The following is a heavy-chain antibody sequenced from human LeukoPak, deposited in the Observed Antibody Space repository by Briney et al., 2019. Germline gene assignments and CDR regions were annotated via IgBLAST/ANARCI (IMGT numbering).Heavy chain of an antibody. CDR2: ISSSGSTI. Sequence: GGSLRLSCGVSGFTFSSHSMNWVRQAPGKGLEWVSYISSSGSTIYYADSVKGRFTISRDNAKNSLYLQMNSLRAEDTAVYYCAELGITMIGGVWGKGTTVTISS. CDR3: AELGITMIGGV. J-gene: IGHJ6*04. D-gene: IGHD3-10*02. CDR1: GFTFSSHS. V-gene: IGHV3-48*04.